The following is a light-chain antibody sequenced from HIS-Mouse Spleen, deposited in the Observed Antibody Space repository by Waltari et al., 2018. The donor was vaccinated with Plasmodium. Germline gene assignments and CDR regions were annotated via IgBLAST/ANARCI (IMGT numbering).Light chain of an antibody. CDR1: QSVSSN. CDR3: QQYNNWSFT. J-gene: IGKJ3*01. CDR2: GAS. Sequence: EIVMTQSPATLSVSPGERATLSCRASQSVSSNLACDQQKPGQAPRLLIYGASTRATGIPARFSGRGSGTEFTLTISSLQSEDFAVYYCQQYNNWSFTFGPGTKVDIK. V-gene: IGKV3-15*01.